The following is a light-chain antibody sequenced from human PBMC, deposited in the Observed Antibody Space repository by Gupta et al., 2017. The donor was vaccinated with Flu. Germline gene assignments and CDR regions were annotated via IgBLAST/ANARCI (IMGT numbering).Light chain of an antibody. Sequence: DIQMTQSPSSLSASLGDRVTITCRASQDINNYLAWFQQKPGKTPKSLIYDASSLRSGVPPKFSGSGSGTHFTLTITNLQPEDFATYYCQQYGRFPLTFGGGTKVEIK. CDR2: DAS. V-gene: IGKV1-16*02. J-gene: IGKJ4*01. CDR1: QDINNY. CDR3: QQYGRFPLT.